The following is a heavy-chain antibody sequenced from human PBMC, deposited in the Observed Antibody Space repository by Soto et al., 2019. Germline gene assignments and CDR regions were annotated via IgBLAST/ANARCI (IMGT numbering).Heavy chain of an antibody. V-gene: IGHV4-59*01. CDR2: IYYLGST. D-gene: IGHD3-10*01. CDR1: GGSMSEYF. Sequence: SETLSLTCSVSGGSMSEYFWRWIRQSPGKGLEWIGYIYYLGSTDYNPSLKSRVTISVDTSKRQFSLRLTSVTAADTAVYYCARDGYDGSGSPYPAYWGPGTQVTVSS. J-gene: IGHJ4*02. CDR3: ARDGYDGSGSPYPAY.